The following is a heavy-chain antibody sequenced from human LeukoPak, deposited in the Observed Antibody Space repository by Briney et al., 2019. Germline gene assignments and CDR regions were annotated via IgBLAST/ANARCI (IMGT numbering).Heavy chain of an antibody. CDR1: GFTFSSYW. V-gene: IGHV3-74*01. CDR3: ARVLDGYNLGELGGFDWFDP. Sequence: PGGSLRLSCAASGFTFSSYWMHWVRQAPGKGLVWVSRISPDGSSALYADSVKGRFTISRDNAKNTLYLQMNSLRGDDTAVYYCARVLDGYNLGELGGFDWFDPWGQGTLVTVSS. J-gene: IGHJ5*02. CDR2: ISPDGSSA. D-gene: IGHD5-24*01.